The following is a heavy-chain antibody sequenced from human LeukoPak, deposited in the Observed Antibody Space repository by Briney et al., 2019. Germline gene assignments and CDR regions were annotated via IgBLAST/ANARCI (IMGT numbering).Heavy chain of an antibody. D-gene: IGHD3-22*01. V-gene: IGHV4-39*01. CDR2: IYYSGST. J-gene: IGHJ4*02. Sequence: SETLSLTCTVSGGSISSSSYYWGWIRQPPGKGLEWIGSIYYSGSTYYNPSLKSRVTISVDTSKNQFSLKLSSVTAADTAVYYCARRKYYYDSSGPFDYWGQGTLVTVSS. CDR3: ARRKYYYDSSGPFDY. CDR1: GGSISSSSYY.